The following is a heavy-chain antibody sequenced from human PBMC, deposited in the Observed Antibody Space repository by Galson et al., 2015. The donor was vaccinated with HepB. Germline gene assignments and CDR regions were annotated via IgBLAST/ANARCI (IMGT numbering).Heavy chain of an antibody. J-gene: IGHJ4*02. V-gene: IGHV3-23*01. D-gene: IGHD3-10*01. CDR3: AKDLPRNYYGSGSYIPFGY. CDR2: ISGSGGST. CDR1: GFTFSSYA. Sequence: SLRLSCAASGFTFSSYAMSWVRQAPGKGLEWVSAISGSGGSTYYADSVKGRFTISRDNSKNTLYLQVNSLRAEDTAVYYCAKDLPRNYYGSGSYIPFGYWGQGTLVTVSS.